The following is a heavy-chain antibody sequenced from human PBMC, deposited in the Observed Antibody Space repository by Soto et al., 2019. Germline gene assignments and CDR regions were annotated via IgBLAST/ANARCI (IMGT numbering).Heavy chain of an antibody. CDR3: AKDLEYGGPRGIFHV. Sequence: EVQLLESGGNLVQPGGSLRLSCAASGFTFNSYAMGWVRQAPGKGLEWVSVISGSGDKIYYADSVKGRFPISRDNSKNTLNLQMNSLRAEDTAVYHCAKDLEYGGPRGIFHVWGQGTMVTVS. V-gene: IGHV3-23*01. CDR2: ISGSGDKI. J-gene: IGHJ3*01. CDR1: GFTFNSYA. D-gene: IGHD3-10*01.